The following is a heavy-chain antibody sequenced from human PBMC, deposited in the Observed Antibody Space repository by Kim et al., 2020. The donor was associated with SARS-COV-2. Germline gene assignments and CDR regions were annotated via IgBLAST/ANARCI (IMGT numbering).Heavy chain of an antibody. Sequence: KFQGRVTMTRDTSTSTVYMELSSLRSEDTAVYYCARAPPGYYDSSGYSDYWGQGTLVTVSS. V-gene: IGHV1-46*01. D-gene: IGHD3-22*01. J-gene: IGHJ4*02. CDR3: ARAPPGYYDSSGYSDY.